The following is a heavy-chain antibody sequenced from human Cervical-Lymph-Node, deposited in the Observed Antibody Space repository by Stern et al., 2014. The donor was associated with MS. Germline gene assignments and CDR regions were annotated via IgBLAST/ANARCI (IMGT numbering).Heavy chain of an antibody. Sequence: VQLVESGGGVVQPGWSLRLSCAASGFTFSSYGMHWVRQAPGKGLEWGAVIWPDGNNIYYVDSVEGRFTIFRDNSNNTLILNIYSLRAEDTAVYYCAREISGWEWGQGTLVTVSS. J-gene: IGHJ4*02. CDR1: GFTFSSYG. V-gene: IGHV3-33*01. CDR3: AREISGWE. D-gene: IGHD6-19*01. CDR2: IWPDGNNI.